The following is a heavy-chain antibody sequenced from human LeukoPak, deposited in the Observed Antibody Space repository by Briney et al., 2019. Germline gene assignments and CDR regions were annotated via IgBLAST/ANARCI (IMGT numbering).Heavy chain of an antibody. D-gene: IGHD1-26*01. CDR2: IYYSGST. CDR1: GGSISSYY. V-gene: IGHV4-59*01. CDR3: ARDQTVGATTAVGN. Sequence: SETLSLTCTVSGGSISSYYWSWIRQPPGKGLEWIGYIYYSGSTNYNPSLKSRVTISVDTSKNQFSLKLSSVTAADTALYYCARDQTVGATTAVGNWGQGTLVTVSS. J-gene: IGHJ4*02.